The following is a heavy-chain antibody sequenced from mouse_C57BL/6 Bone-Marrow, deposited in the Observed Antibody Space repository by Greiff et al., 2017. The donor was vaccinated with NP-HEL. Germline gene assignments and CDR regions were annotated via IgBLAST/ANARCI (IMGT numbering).Heavy chain of an antibody. V-gene: IGHV5-16*01. J-gene: IGHJ1*03. CDR3: ARVARSPYFDV. CDR1: GFTFSDYY. Sequence: EVKLMESEGGLVQPGSSMKLSCTASGFTFSDYYMAWVRQVPEKGLEWVANINYDGSSTYYLDSLKSRFIISRDNAKNILYLQMSSLKSEDTATYYCARVARSPYFDVWGTGTTVTVSS. CDR2: INYDGSST.